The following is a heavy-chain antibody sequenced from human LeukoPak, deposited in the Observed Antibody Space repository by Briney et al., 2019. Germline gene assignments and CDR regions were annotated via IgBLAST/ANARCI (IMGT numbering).Heavy chain of an antibody. CDR3: TRDREYITMARGVIIHYYYYMDV. V-gene: IGHV3-49*03. J-gene: IGHJ6*03. D-gene: IGHD3-10*01. Sequence: GGSLRLSCTASGFTFGDYAMSWFRQAPGKGLEWVGFIRSKAYGGTTEYAASVKGRFTISRDDSESIAYLQMNSLKTEDTAVYYCTRDREYITMARGVIIHYYYYMDVWGKGTTVTVSS. CDR2: IRSKAYGGTT. CDR1: GFTFGDYA.